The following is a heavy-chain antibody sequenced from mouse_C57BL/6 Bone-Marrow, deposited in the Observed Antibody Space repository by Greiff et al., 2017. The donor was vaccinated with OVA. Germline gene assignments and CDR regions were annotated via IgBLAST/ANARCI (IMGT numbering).Heavy chain of an antibody. CDR3: TSPIYDGYSAWFAY. V-gene: IGHV5-9-1*02. Sequence: EVKLVESGEGLVKPGGSLKLSCAASGFTFSSYAMSWVRQTPEKRLEWVAYISSGGDYIYYADTVKGRFTISRDNARNTLYLQMSSLKSEDTAMYYCTSPIYDGYSAWFAYWGQGTLVTVSA. J-gene: IGHJ3*01. D-gene: IGHD2-3*01. CDR2: ISSGGDYI. CDR1: GFTFSSYA.